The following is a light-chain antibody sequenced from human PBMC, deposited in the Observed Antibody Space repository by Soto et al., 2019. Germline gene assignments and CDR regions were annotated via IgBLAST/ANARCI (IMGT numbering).Light chain of an antibody. Sequence: DIQMNQSPSSLSASVGDRVTITCRASETISSSLNWYQQTPGKPPKLLIYAASSLQSGVPSRFSGSRSGTEFTLTIGSLQPEDFATYFCQQTYSTPYTFGQGTKVEIK. CDR3: QQTYSTPYT. CDR1: ETISSS. CDR2: AAS. J-gene: IGKJ2*01. V-gene: IGKV1-39*01.